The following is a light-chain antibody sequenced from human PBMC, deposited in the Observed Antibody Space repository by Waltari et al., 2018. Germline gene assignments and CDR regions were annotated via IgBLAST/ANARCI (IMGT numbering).Light chain of an antibody. Sequence: QSALTQPPSASGSPGQSVTISCTGTSSDIGGYNSVSWYQQHPGKVPKLMIYEVTKRPSGVPDRFSGSKSGNTASLTVSGLQAEDEADYYCCSYVGSNNDVFGGGTKLTVL. CDR1: SSDIGGYNS. CDR2: EVT. CDR3: CSYVGSNNDV. J-gene: IGLJ3*02. V-gene: IGLV2-8*01.